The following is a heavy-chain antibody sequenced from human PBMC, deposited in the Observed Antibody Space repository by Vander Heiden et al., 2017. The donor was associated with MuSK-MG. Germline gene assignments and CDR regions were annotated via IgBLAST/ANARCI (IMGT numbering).Heavy chain of an antibody. CDR1: GVTFSSYA. D-gene: IGHD2-15*01. J-gene: IGHJ2*01. CDR3: AKDRASSGWRFDL. Sequence: EVQLLESGGGLVQPGGSLRLSCAASGVTFSSYAMSWVRQAPGKGLEWVSAIRGSDDNTYYADSVKSRFTISRDNSKNTLYLQMNSLRAEDTAVYYCAKDRASSGWRFDLWGRGTLVTVSS. CDR2: IRGSDDNT. V-gene: IGHV3-23*01.